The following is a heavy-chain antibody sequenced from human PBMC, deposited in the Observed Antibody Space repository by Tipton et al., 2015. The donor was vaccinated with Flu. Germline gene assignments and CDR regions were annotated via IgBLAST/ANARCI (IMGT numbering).Heavy chain of an antibody. D-gene: IGHD2-2*01. V-gene: IGHV1-2*04. Sequence: QVQLVQSGAEVKKPGASVKVSCKASGYTFTGYYMHWVRQAPGQGLEWMGWINPNSGGTNYAQKFQGWVTMTRDTSISTAYMELSRLRSDDTAVYYCARVIVVVPAAIEPVELNNYPYGMDVWGQGTTVTVSS. CDR1: GYTFTGYY. CDR2: INPNSGGT. CDR3: ARVIVVVPAAIEPVELNNYPYGMDV. J-gene: IGHJ6*02.